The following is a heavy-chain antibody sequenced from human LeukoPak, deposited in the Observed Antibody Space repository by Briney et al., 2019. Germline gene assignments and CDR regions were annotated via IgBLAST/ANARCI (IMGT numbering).Heavy chain of an antibody. CDR1: GGTLSSYA. Sequence: ASVEVSRKGSGGTLSSYAISRGRQAPGQRVGGVGGVIPLFGTANYAQKFQGRVTITADESTSTAYMELSSLRSEDTAVYYCARVKPAYCGGDCYWYNWFDPWGQGTLVTVSS. CDR2: VIPLFGTA. V-gene: IGHV1-69*13. D-gene: IGHD2-21*02. CDR3: ARVKPAYCGGDCYWYNWFDP. J-gene: IGHJ5*02.